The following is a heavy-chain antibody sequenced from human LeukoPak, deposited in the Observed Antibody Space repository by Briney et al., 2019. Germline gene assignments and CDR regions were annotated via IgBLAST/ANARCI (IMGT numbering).Heavy chain of an antibody. CDR1: GFTFSSYA. Sequence: VGSLRLSCAASGFTFSSYAMSWVHQAPGKGLEWVSAITGIGGSIYYVDSVRGRFTISRDNSQSTLYLQMNSLRAEDTAVYFCAKDRGYSYGYPYFDSWGQGTLVTVSS. CDR2: ITGIGGSI. D-gene: IGHD5-18*01. J-gene: IGHJ4*02. V-gene: IGHV3-23*01. CDR3: AKDRGYSYGYPYFDS.